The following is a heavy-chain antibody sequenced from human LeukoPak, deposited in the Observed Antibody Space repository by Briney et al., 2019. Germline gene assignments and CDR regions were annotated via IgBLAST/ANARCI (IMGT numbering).Heavy chain of an antibody. CDR3: ARDRLEAVAGDDYLDH. J-gene: IGHJ4*02. V-gene: IGHV3-33*01. CDR2: IWYGGSTK. CDR1: GFIFSNYG. Sequence: PGGSLRLSCAASGFIFSNYGMHWVRQAPGKGLEWMALIWYGGSTKFYADSVKGRFTISRDDSKNTVYLQMNSLRVEDTAVYYCARDRLEAVAGDDYLDHWGQGTLVTVSS. D-gene: IGHD6-19*01.